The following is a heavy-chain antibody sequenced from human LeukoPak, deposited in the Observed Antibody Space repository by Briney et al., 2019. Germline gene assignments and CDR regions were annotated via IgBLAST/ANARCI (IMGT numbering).Heavy chain of an antibody. Sequence: SETLSLTCTVSGGSISSSSYYWGWIRQPPGKGLEWIGRIYTSGSTNYNPSLKSRVTMSVGTSKNQFSLKLSSVTAADTAVYYCARGYYTIDYWGQGTLVTVSS. V-gene: IGHV4-39*07. D-gene: IGHD2-2*02. CDR1: GGSISSSSYY. CDR3: ARGYYTIDY. J-gene: IGHJ4*02. CDR2: IYTSGST.